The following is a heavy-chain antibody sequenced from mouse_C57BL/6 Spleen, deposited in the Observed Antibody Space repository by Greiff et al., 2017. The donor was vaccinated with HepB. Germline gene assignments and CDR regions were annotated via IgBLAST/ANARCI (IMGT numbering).Heavy chain of an antibody. CDR3: ARDRGTAQRAMDY. J-gene: IGHJ4*01. Sequence: VQLQQSGAELVKPGASVKLSCKASGYTFTSYWMHWVKQRPGRGLEWIGRIDPNSGGTKYNEKFKSKATLTVDKPSSTAYMQRSSLTSEDSAVYYCARDRGTAQRAMDYWGQGTSVTVSS. CDR2: IDPNSGGT. CDR1: GYTFTSYW. V-gene: IGHV1-72*01. D-gene: IGHD3-2*02.